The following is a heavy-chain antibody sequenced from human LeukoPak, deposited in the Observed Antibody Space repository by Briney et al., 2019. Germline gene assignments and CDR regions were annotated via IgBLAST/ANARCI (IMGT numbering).Heavy chain of an antibody. Sequence: PSETLSLTCTVSGGSISSSSYYWGWIRQPPGKGLEWIGSIYYSGSTYYNPSLKSRVTISVDTSKNQFSLKLSSVTAADTAVYYCARGSTTVTPLDYWGQGTLVTVSS. CDR2: IYYSGST. V-gene: IGHV4-39*07. CDR1: GGSISSSSYY. D-gene: IGHD4-17*01. J-gene: IGHJ4*02. CDR3: ARGSTTVTPLDY.